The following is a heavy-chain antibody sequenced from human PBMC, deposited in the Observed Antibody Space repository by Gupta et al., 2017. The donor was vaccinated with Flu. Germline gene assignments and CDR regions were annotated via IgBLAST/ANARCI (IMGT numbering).Heavy chain of an antibody. CDR2: SSADNGNT. V-gene: IGHV1-18*01. Sequence: QVQLVQSGAEVKKPGASVKVSCKASGSAFTSYGISCVRQAPGQGLDGMGWSSADNGNTNCGPKHPGRVTMTTDTSTSTAYMELRSLRSDDTAVYYCARIKANWGYDDAFDIWGQGTMVTVSS. CDR3: ARIKANWGYDDAFDI. D-gene: IGHD7-27*01. J-gene: IGHJ3*02. CDR1: GSAFTSYG.